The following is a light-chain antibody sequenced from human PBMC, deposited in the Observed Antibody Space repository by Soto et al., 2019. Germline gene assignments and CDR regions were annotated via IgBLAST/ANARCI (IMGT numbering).Light chain of an antibody. V-gene: IGLV1-44*01. CDR2: SNN. J-gene: IGLJ3*02. CDR1: NSNIGSNT. CDR3: AAWDDNLNGPHWV. Sequence: QSVLTQPPSASGTPGQRVTISCSGSNSNIGSNTVNWYQQLPGTAPKLLIYSNNQRPSGVPDRFSGSKSGTSASLAISGLQSEDEADYYCAAWDDNLNGPHWVFGGGPKLTVL.